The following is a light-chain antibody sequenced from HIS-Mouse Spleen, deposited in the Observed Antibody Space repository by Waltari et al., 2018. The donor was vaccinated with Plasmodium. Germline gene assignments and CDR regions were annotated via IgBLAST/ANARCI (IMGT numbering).Light chain of an antibody. V-gene: IGKV2-30*02. J-gene: IGKJ1*01. CDR2: KFS. CDR3: MQGTHWPRT. CDR1: QSLVHSDGNTS. Sequence: DVVMTQSPLSLPVTLGQPASISCRSRQSLVHSDGNTSLNWFPQRPGQSPRRLLYKFSNRDSGVPDRFSGSGSGTDFTLKISRVEAEDVGVYYCMQGTHWPRTFGQGTKVEIK.